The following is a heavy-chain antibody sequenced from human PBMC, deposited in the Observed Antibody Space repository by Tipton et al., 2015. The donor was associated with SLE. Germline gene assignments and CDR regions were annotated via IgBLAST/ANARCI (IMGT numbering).Heavy chain of an antibody. CDR2: ISGSGGST. J-gene: IGHJ3*02. CDR1: GFTFSSYS. Sequence: SLRLSCAASGFTFSSYSMNWVRQAPGKGLEWVSVISGSGGSTYSADSVKGRFTISRDNSKNTLYLQMNSLRAEDTAVYYCATCGDNDAFDIWGQGTMVTVSS. V-gene: IGHV3-23*01. CDR3: ATCGDNDAFDI. D-gene: IGHD2-21*02.